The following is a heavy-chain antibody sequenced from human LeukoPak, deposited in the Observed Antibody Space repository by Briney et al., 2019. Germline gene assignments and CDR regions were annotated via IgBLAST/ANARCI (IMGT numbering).Heavy chain of an antibody. Sequence: SETLSLTCAVYGGSFSGYYWSWIRQPPGKGLEWIGEINHSVSTNYNPSLKSRVTISVDTSKNQFSLKLSSVTAADTAVYYCARTAHPRMVRGVIDYWGQGTLVTVSS. CDR2: INHSVST. CDR3: ARTAHPRMVRGVIDY. V-gene: IGHV4-34*01. J-gene: IGHJ4*02. CDR1: GGSFSGYY. D-gene: IGHD3-10*01.